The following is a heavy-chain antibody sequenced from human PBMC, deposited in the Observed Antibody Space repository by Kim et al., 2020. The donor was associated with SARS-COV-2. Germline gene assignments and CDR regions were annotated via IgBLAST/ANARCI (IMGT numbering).Heavy chain of an antibody. J-gene: IGHJ4*02. CDR2: IYYSGST. V-gene: IGHV4-59*01. CDR3: ARDGGYSYGALSY. CDR1: GGSISSYY. D-gene: IGHD5-18*01. Sequence: SETLSLTCTVSGGSISSYYWSWIRQPPGKGLEWIGYIYYSGSTNYNPSLKSRVTISVDTSKNQFSLKLSSVTAADTAVYYCARDGGYSYGALSYWGQGTLVTVSS.